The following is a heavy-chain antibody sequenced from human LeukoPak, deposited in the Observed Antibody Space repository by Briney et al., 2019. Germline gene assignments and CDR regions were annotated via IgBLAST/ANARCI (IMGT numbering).Heavy chain of an antibody. Sequence: GRSLRLSCAASGFSFSSYGMHWVRQAPGKGLEWVAVISYDGSNKYYADSVKGRFTISRDNSKNTLYLQMNSLRAEDTAVYYCAKDRAGYGDAFDIWGQGTMVTVSS. D-gene: IGHD5-18*01. J-gene: IGHJ3*02. CDR1: GFSFSSYG. CDR2: ISYDGSNK. CDR3: AKDRAGYGDAFDI. V-gene: IGHV3-30*18.